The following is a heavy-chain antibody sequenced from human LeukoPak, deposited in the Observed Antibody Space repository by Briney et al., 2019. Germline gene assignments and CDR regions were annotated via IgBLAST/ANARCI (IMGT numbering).Heavy chain of an antibody. CDR2: IYHSGST. CDR1: GYSISSGYY. V-gene: IGHV4-38-2*01. Sequence: SETLSLTCAASGYSISSGYYWGWIRQPPGKGLEWIGSIYHSGSTYYNPSLKRRVTISVDTSKNQFSLKLSSVTAADTAVYYCARGLVVVAATRWFDPWGQGTLVTVSS. CDR3: ARGLVVVAATRWFDP. J-gene: IGHJ5*02. D-gene: IGHD2-15*01.